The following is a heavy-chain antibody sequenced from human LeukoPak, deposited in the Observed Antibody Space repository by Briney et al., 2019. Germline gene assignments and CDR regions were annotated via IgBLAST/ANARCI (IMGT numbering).Heavy chain of an antibody. D-gene: IGHD2-21*02. J-gene: IGHJ4*02. CDR3: VRHISMESCGGDCYSGGYDY. CDR2: IYYDGDT. CDR1: GVSISSSTSY. V-gene: IGHV4-39*02. Sequence: SETLSLTCTVSGVSISSSTSYWGWIRQPPGKGLESIGTIYYDGDTYYDSSLESRVTISVDTSKSHFSLKLRSVTATDTAVYYCVRHISMESCGGDCYSGGYDYWGQGTLVTVSS.